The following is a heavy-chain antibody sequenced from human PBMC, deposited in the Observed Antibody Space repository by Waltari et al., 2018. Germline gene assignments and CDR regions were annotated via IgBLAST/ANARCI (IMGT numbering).Heavy chain of an antibody. J-gene: IGHJ6*03. CDR3: ATVDTAMVMTGAMYYMDV. Sequence: EVQLVQSGAEVKKPGATVKISCKASGYTFTDYYMHWVQQAPGKGLEWMGRVDPEDGETIYAEKFQGRVTITADTSTDTAYMELSSLRSEDTAVYYCATVDTAMVMTGAMYYMDVWGKGTTVTVSS. D-gene: IGHD5-18*01. CDR1: GYTFTDYY. V-gene: IGHV1-69-2*01. CDR2: VDPEDGET.